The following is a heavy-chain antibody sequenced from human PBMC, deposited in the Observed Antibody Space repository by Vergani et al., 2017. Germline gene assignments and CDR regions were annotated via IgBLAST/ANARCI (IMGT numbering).Heavy chain of an antibody. Sequence: QVQLQESGPGLVKPSETLSLTCAVSGYSISSGYYWGWIRQPPGKGLEWIGSIYHSGSTYYNPSLKSRVTMSVDTSKNQFSLKLSSVTAADTAVYYCAREYSSSVGFLAYWGQGTLVTVSS. V-gene: IGHV4-38-2*02. J-gene: IGHJ4*02. CDR2: IYHSGST. CDR3: AREYSSSVGFLAY. CDR1: GYSISSGYY. D-gene: IGHD6-6*01.